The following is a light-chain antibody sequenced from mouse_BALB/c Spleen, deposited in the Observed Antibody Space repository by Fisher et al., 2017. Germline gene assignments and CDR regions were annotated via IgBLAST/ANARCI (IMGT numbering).Light chain of an antibody. CDR1: SSVSY. CDR3: HQRSSYPFT. CDR2: YTS. J-gene: IGKJ4*01. Sequence: DIVLTQSPAIMSASPGEKVTMTCSASSSVSYMHWFQQKSDASPKLWIYYTSKLASGVPGRFSGSGSGNSYSLTISSMEAEDVATYYCHQRSSYPFTFGSGTKLEIK. V-gene: IGKV4-63*01.